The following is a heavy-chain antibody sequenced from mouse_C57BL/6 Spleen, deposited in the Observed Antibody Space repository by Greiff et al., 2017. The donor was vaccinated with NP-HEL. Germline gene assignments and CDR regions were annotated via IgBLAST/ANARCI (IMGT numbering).Heavy chain of an antibody. J-gene: IGHJ2*01. CDR2: IYPSDGST. V-gene: IGHV1-78*01. Sequence: QVQLKQSDAELVKPGASVKISCKVSGYTFTDHTIHWMKQRPEQGLEWIGYIYPSDGSTKYNEKFKGKATLTADKSSSTAYMQLNSLTSEDAAVYFWARYEGYYGRGDVDYWGQGTTLTVSS. CDR3: ARYEGYYGRGDVDY. D-gene: IGHD1-1*01. CDR1: GYTFTDHT.